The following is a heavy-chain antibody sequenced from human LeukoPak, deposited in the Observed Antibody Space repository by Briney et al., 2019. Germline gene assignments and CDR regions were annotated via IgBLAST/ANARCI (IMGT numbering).Heavy chain of an antibody. D-gene: IGHD4-17*01. Sequence: GGSLRLSCAASGFTFSSYGMHWVRQAPGKGLEWVAVISSDGSNEYSADSAKGRFTISRDNSKNTLSLQMNSLRAEDTAVYYCAKDPHTVTAFDIWGQGTMVTVSS. CDR2: ISSDGSNE. J-gene: IGHJ3*02. CDR3: AKDPHTVTAFDI. CDR1: GFTFSSYG. V-gene: IGHV3-30*18.